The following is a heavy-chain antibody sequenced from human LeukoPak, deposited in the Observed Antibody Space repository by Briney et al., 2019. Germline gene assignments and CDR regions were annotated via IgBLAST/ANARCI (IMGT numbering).Heavy chain of an antibody. CDR2: ISYDGSNK. CDR3: AKDRLVVGATVPDY. Sequence: PGGSLRLSCAASGFTFSSYAMHWVRQAPGKGLEWVAVISYDGSNKYYADSVNGRFTISRDNSKNTLYLQMNSLRAEDTAVYYCAKDRLVVGATVPDYWGQGTLVTVSS. D-gene: IGHD1-26*01. J-gene: IGHJ4*02. CDR1: GFTFSSYA. V-gene: IGHV3-30*04.